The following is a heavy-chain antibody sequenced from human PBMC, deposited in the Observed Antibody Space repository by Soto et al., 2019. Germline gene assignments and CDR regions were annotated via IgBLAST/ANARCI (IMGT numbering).Heavy chain of an antibody. V-gene: IGHV3-11*01. CDR3: AREPRYDYMISGGFDY. D-gene: IGHD4-4*01. Sequence: QVQLVESGGGLVKPGGSLRLSCVASGFTFSDYYMSWFRQAPGKGLEWVSYISSGGSVIYSADSMKGRFTISRDNAKNSLYLQVNSLRAEDTAVYYCAREPRYDYMISGGFDYWGQGTLVTVSS. J-gene: IGHJ4*02. CDR1: GFTFSDYY. CDR2: ISSGGSVI.